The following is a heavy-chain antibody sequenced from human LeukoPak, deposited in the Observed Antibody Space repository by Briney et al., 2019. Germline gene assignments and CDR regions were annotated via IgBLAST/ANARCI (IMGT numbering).Heavy chain of an antibody. D-gene: IGHD3-22*01. CDR1: GGTFSSYA. CDR3: AIIDYYDSSGYPNEGGY. J-gene: IGHJ6*02. CDR2: IIPIFGIA. Sequence: SVKVSCKASGGTFSSYAISWVRQAPGQGLEWMGRIIPIFGIANYAQKFQGRVTITADKSASTAYMELSSLRSEDTAVYYCAIIDYYDSSGYPNEGGYWGQGTTVTVSS. V-gene: IGHV1-69*04.